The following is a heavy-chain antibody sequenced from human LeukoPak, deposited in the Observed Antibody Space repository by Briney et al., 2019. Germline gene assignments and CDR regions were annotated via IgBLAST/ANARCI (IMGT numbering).Heavy chain of an antibody. CDR3: FGYSYGYENRYSFAY. J-gene: IGHJ4*02. Sequence: GESLKISCKGSGYSFTSYWIGWVRQMPGKGLEWMGIIYPGDSDTRYSPSFQGQVTISADKSISTAYLQWSSLKASDTAMYYVFGYSYGYENRYSFAYGGKEPLVPFSS. D-gene: IGHD5-18*01. CDR2: IYPGDSDT. CDR1: GYSFTSYW. V-gene: IGHV5-51*01.